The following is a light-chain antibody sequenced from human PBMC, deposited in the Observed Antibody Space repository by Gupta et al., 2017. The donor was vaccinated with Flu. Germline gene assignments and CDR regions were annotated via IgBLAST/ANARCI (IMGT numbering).Light chain of an antibody. CDR3: QQYNSYWYS. V-gene: IGKV1-5*03. J-gene: IGKJ2*03. CDR1: RSIRTW. CDR2: KAS. Sequence: PSTLSASIGDRVTITSRASRSIRTWLAWYQQKPGKTPKLLIYKASFLESGVPSRFSGGGSGTEFTLTISSLQPDDFATYYCQQYNSYWYSFGQGTXLEIK.